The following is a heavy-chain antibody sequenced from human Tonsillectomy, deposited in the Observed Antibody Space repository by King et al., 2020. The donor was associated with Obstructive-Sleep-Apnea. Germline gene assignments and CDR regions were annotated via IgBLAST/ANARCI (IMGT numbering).Heavy chain of an antibody. Sequence: VQLVESGGGVVRPGGSLRLSCAASGFTFDYYGMSLVRQVPGKGLEWVSGINVNGGSTGYADSGRGRFTISRDNAKNSLYLQMNSLRAEDTALYHWARSMRITMVRGVITVDAFDIWGQGTMVTVSS. J-gene: IGHJ3*02. V-gene: IGHV3-20*01. CDR1: GFTFDYYG. D-gene: IGHD3-10*01. CDR3: ARSMRITMVRGVITVDAFDI. CDR2: INVNGGST.